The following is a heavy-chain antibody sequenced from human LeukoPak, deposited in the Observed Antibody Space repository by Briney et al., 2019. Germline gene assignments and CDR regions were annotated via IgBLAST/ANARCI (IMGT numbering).Heavy chain of an antibody. D-gene: IGHD2-2*01. CDR2: IKPNNGGT. CDR3: ARACRYIVVVPAAIFVLP. Sequence: ASVRLSCKASGYTFTGYYRHWVRQAPGQGLEWMGWIKPNNGGTNYAQKFQGRVTMTRDTSISTAYMDLSRLRSDDTAVYYCARACRYIVVVPAAIFVLPWGQGTLVTVSS. J-gene: IGHJ5*02. CDR1: GYTFTGYY. V-gene: IGHV1-2*02.